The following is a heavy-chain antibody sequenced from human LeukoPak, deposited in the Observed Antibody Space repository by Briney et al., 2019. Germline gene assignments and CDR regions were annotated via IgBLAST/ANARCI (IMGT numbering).Heavy chain of an antibody. D-gene: IGHD2-15*01. J-gene: IGHJ4*02. CDR1: GGSISSYY. V-gene: IGHV4-59*01. CDR2: IYYSGST. CDR3: ARVYCSGGSCYFAY. Sequence: SETLSLTCTVSGGSISSYYWIWIRQPPGKGLEWIGYIYYSGSTNYNPSLKSRVTISVDTSKNQFSLKLSSVTAADTAVYYCARVYCSGGSCYFAYWGQGTLVTVSS.